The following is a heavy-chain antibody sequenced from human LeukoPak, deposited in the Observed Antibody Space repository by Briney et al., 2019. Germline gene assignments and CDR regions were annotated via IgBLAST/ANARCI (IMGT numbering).Heavy chain of an antibody. J-gene: IGHJ5*02. D-gene: IGHD2-2*01. CDR3: ARDDCSSTSCYLSGWFDP. Sequence: SGTLSLTCAVSGGSISSSNWWSWVRQPPGRGLEWIGEIYHSGSTNYNPSLKSRLTISVDKSKNQFSLKLSSVTAADTAVYYCARDDCSSTSCYLSGWFDPWGQGTLVTVSS. V-gene: IGHV4-4*02. CDR2: IYHSGST. CDR1: GGSISSSNW.